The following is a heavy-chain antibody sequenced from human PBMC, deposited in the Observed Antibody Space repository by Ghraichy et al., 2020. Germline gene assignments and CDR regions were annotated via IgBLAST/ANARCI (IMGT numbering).Heavy chain of an antibody. CDR2: IYYSGST. V-gene: IGHV4-59*01. J-gene: IGHJ6*02. D-gene: IGHD6-13*01. CDR3: AKGSYSSSWYSYYYYGMDV. Sequence: SQTLSLTCTVSGGSISSYYWSWIRQPPGKGLEWIRYIYYSGSTNYNPSLSSRVTISLDTSKSQFSLRLSSVTAADTAVYYCAKGSYSSSWYSYYYYGMDVWGQGTTVTVSS. CDR1: GGSISSYY.